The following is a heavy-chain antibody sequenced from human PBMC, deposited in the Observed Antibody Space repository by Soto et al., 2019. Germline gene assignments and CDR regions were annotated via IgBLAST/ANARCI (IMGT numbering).Heavy chain of an antibody. CDR2: IYYSGST. CDR1: GGSISSYY. V-gene: IGHV4-59*01. Sequence: SETLSLTCTVSGGSISSYYWSWIRQPPGKGLEWIGYIYYSGSTNYNPSLKSRVTISVDTSKNQFSLKLSSVTAADTAVYYCARVTRDYYDSSGYYSTYPSGAFDIWGQGTMVT. J-gene: IGHJ3*02. CDR3: ARVTRDYYDSSGYYSTYPSGAFDI. D-gene: IGHD3-22*01.